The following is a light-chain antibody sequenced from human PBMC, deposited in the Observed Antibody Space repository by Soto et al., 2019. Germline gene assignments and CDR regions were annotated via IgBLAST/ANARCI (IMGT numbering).Light chain of an antibody. CDR1: SSDVGSYDL. J-gene: IGLJ2*01. CDR2: EVT. CDR3: CSYANSNTLL. V-gene: IGLV2-23*02. Sequence: QSVLTQPASVSGSPGQSITISCTGTSSDVGSYDLVSWYQQHPGTAPKLIIYEVTKRPSGVSNRFSGSKSGNTASLTIPGLQAEDDSDYYCCSYANSNTLLFGGGTKLTVL.